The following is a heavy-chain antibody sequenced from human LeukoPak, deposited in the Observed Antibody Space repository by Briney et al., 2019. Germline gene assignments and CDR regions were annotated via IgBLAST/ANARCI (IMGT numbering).Heavy chain of an antibody. CDR1: GFTFNTYA. CDR2: IYSGGST. Sequence: GGSLRFSCAASGFTFNTYAMSWVRQAPGKGLEWASVIYSGGSTYYADSVKGRFTISRHNSKNTLYLQMNSLRAEDTAVYYCARLYGTFLEWSPYFDYWGQGTLVTVSS. CDR3: ARLYGTFLEWSPYFDY. V-gene: IGHV3-53*04. J-gene: IGHJ4*02. D-gene: IGHD3-3*02.